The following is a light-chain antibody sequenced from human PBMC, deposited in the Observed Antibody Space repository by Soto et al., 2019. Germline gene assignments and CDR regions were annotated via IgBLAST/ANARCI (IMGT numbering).Light chain of an antibody. CDR2: GAS. J-gene: IGKJ5*01. CDR3: QQYGSSPPIT. Sequence: EIVLTQSPGTLSLSPGERATLSCRASQSVSSSYLAWYQQKPGQAPRLIIYGASSRGTGIPDRFSGSGSGTDFTLTISRLEPEDFAVYYCQQYGSSPPITFGQGTRLEIK. CDR1: QSVSSSY. V-gene: IGKV3-20*01.